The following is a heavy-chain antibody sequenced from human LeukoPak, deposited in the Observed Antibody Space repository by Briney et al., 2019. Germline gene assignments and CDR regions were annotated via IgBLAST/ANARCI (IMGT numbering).Heavy chain of an antibody. CDR1: GFSFGSYA. J-gene: IGHJ4*02. D-gene: IGHD5-12*01. CDR2: ISGSGGST. V-gene: IGHV3-23*01. CDR3: AKNEDGYNGVY. Sequence: GGSLRLSCAASGFSFGSYAMSWVRQAAGKGLEWVSAISGSGGSTYYADSVKGRFTISRDNSKNTLYLQMNGLRAEDTAVYYCAKNEDGYNGVYWGQGTLVTVSS.